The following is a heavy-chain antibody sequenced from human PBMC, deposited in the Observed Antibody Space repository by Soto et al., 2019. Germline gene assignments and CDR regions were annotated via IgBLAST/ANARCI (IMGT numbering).Heavy chain of an antibody. J-gene: IGHJ6*02. V-gene: IGHV6-1*01. CDR1: GGSVSSNSAA. Sequence: SQTLSLTCAISGGSVSSNSAAWSWIRQSPSRGLEWLGRTYYRSKWYNDYAVSVRSRITINSDTSKNQFSLQLNSVTPEDTAVYYCAREYYGMDVWGQGTTVTVSS. CDR3: AREYYGMDV. CDR2: TYYRSKWYN.